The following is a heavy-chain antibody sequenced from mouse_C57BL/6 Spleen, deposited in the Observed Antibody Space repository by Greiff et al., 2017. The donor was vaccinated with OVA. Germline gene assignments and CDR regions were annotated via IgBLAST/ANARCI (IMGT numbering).Heavy chain of an antibody. J-gene: IGHJ4*01. CDR1: GFTFSNYC. D-gene: IGHD2-1*01. V-gene: IGHV6-3*01. CDR2: ISCKAGNYAT. Sequence: EVQRVESGGGLVQPGGSMKLSCVASGFTFSNYCMNWVRQSPEKGLEWVAQISCKAGNYATHYAESGKGRFTISRDDSKSSVYLQMNNLTADDTVIYYCTVYGNYFYARDDWGHGTSVTVSS. CDR3: TVYGNYFYARDD.